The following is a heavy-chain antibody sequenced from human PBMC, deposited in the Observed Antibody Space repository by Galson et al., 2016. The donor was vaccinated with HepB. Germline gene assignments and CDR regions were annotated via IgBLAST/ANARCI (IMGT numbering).Heavy chain of an antibody. J-gene: IGHJ5*02. CDR3: ARHYDNVWGSYRSVFDR. CDR1: GYTFTTFG. D-gene: IGHD3-16*02. V-gene: IGHV1-18*01. CDR2: ITTYNGYT. Sequence: SVKVSCKASGYTFTTFGISWVRQAPGQGLEWMGWITTYNGYTNYAQKFQGRVTMTTDTSTSTAYMELRSLRSDDTAVYYCARHYDNVWGSYRSVFDRWGQGTLVTVSS.